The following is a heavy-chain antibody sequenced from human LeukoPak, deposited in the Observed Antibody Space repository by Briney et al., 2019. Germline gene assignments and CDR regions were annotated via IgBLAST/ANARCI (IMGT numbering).Heavy chain of an antibody. V-gene: IGHV4-4*07. CDR2: IYTSGST. J-gene: IGHJ6*03. CDR3: ARVTGAATGTYYYYYYMDV. CDR1: GGSISSYY. D-gene: IGHD6-13*01. Sequence: SETLSLTCTVSGGSISSYYWSWIRQPAGKGLEWIGRIYTSGSTNYNPSLKSRVTMSVDTSQNQFFLKLSSVTAADTAVYYCARVTGAATGTYYYYYYMDVWGKGTTVTVSS.